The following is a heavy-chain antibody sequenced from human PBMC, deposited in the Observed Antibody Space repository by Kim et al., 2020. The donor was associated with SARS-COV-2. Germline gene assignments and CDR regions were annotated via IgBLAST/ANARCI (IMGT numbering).Heavy chain of an antibody. J-gene: IGHJ6*02. D-gene: IGHD6-6*01. CDR3: ARGSVYSSSFKPDYYYYGMDV. CDR1: GYSFTSYW. V-gene: IGHV5-51*01. CDR2: IYPGDSDT. Sequence: GESLKISCKGSGYSFTSYWIGWVRQMPGKGLEWMGIIYPGDSDTRYSPSFQGQVNISADKSISTAYLQWSSLKASDTAMYYCARGSVYSSSFKPDYYYYGMDVWGQGTPVTFSS.